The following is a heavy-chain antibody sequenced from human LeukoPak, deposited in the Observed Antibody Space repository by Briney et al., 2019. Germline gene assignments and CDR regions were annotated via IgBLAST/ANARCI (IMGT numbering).Heavy chain of an antibody. Sequence: SETLSLTCTVSGGSISSYYWSWIRQPPGKGLEWIGYIYYSGTTNYNPSLKSRITISVDTSKNQFSLKLSSVTAADTAVYYCARVIQERYYYYYMDVWGKGTTVTVSS. CDR3: ARVIQERYYYYYMDV. CDR1: GGSISSYY. J-gene: IGHJ6*03. V-gene: IGHV4-59*12. D-gene: IGHD5-18*01. CDR2: IYYSGTT.